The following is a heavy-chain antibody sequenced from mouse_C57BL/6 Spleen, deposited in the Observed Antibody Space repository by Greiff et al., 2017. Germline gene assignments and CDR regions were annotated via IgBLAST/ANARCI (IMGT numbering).Heavy chain of an antibody. J-gene: IGHJ4*01. CDR1: GFSLTSYG. CDR2: IWGGGST. D-gene: IGHD4-1*01. V-gene: IGHV2-9*01. Sequence: QVQLQQSGPGLVAPSQSLSITCTASGFSLTSYGVDWVRQPPGKGLEWLGVIWGGGSTNYNSALMSRLSISKDNSKSQIFLKMNSLQTDDTTMYDCAEHQQVTGHAMDYWGQGTSVTVSS. CDR3: AEHQQVTGHAMDY.